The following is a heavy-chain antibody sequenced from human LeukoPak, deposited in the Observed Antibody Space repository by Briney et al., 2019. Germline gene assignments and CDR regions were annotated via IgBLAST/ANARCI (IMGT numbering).Heavy chain of an antibody. D-gene: IGHD1-1*01. V-gene: IGHV4-59*01. J-gene: IGHJ4*02. CDR3: ASGFRGQLGYFDY. CDR1: GGSISSYY. Sequence: SETLSLTCTVSGGSISSYYWSWIRQPPGKGLEWIGYIYYSGSTNYKPSLKSRVTLLVDTSKNHFSLKLRSVTAADTAIYYCASGFRGQLGYFDYWGQGTLVTVSS. CDR2: IYYSGST.